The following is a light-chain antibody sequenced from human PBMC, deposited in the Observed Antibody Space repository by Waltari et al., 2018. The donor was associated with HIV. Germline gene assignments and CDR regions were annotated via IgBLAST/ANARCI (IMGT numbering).Light chain of an antibody. CDR2: RNN. V-gene: IGLV10-54*01. CDR3: SAWDSNLSAVL. CDR1: NYNVGNQG. J-gene: IGLJ2*01. Sequence: QAGLTQPPWLSKGLRQIATLTCSGNNYNVGNQGATWLQQHQGHPPKLLSYRNNNRPSGISERFSASRSGNTASLTISGLQPEDEADYYCSAWDSNLSAVLFGGGTRLTVL.